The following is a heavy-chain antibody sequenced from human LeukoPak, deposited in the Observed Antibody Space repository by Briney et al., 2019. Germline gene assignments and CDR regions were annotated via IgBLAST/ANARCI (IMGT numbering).Heavy chain of an antibody. V-gene: IGHV4-4*02. CDR2: ISLGGNT. D-gene: IGHD7-27*01. CDR1: SGSIGSSNW. J-gene: IGHJ4*02. Sequence: SETLSLTCTVSSGSIGSSNWWSWVRQTPGKGLEWIGEISLGGNTNHNPSLRSRVTISVDQSKNQLFLKLTSVTAVDTAIYYCASNWGYSQGHWGQGILVTVSS. CDR3: ASNWGYSQGH.